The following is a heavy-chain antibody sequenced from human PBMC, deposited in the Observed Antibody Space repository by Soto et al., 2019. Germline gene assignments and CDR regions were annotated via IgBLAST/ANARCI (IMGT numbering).Heavy chain of an antibody. D-gene: IGHD4-17*01. CDR3: ARDGESTVTRDDAFDI. V-gene: IGHV3-21*01. CDR1: GFTFSSYS. J-gene: IGHJ3*02. Sequence: GGSLRLSCAASGFTFSSYSMNWVRQAPGKGLEWVSSISSSSSYIYYADSVKGRFTISRDNAKNSLYLQMNSLRAEDTAVYYCARDGESTVTRDDAFDIWGQGTMVTVSS. CDR2: ISSSSSYI.